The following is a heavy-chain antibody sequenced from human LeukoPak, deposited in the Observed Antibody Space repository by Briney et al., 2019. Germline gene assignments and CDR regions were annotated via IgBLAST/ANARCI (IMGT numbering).Heavy chain of an antibody. CDR2: ISAYNGNT. CDR1: GYTFTGYY. Sequence: ASVKVSCKASGYTFTGYYMHWVRQAPGQALEWMGWISAYNGNTNYAQKLQGRVTMTTDTSTSTAYMELRSLRSDDTAVYYCARPGRYSSSWYYFDYWGQGTLVTVSS. D-gene: IGHD6-13*01. J-gene: IGHJ4*02. CDR3: ARPGRYSSSWYYFDY. V-gene: IGHV1-18*04.